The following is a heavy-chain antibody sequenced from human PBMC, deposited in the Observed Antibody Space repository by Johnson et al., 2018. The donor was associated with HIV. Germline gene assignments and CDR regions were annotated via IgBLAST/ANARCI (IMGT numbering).Heavy chain of an antibody. CDR1: GFTFSSYW. J-gene: IGHJ3*02. V-gene: IGHV3-74*02. D-gene: IGHD6-13*01. CDR3: AKSIAAAGTNAFDI. Sequence: EVQLVESGGGLVQPGGSLRLSCAASGFTFSSYWMSWVRQAPGKGLEWVSRINSDGSSTSYADSVKGRFTISRDNAKNSLYLQMNSLRAEDTALYYCAKSIAAAGTNAFDIWGQGTMVTVSS. CDR2: INSDGSST.